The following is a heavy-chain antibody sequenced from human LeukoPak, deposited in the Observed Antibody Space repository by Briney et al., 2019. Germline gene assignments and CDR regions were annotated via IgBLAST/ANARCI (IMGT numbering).Heavy chain of an antibody. CDR2: IYTSGNT. Sequence: SETLSLTCTVSGASISGSGYYWGWIRQPAGKGLEWIGRIYTSGNTNYNPSLKSRVTISVDTSKNQFSLKLSSVTAADTAVYYCARASGHKNPPDYWGQGTLVTVSS. V-gene: IGHV4-61*02. CDR1: GASISGSGYY. D-gene: IGHD2-15*01. J-gene: IGHJ4*02. CDR3: ARASGHKNPPDY.